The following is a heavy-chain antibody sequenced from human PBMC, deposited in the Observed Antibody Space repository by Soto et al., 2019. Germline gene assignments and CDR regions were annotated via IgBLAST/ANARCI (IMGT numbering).Heavy chain of an antibody. D-gene: IGHD4-17*01. V-gene: IGHV4-59*12. CDR3: ARDWITPYGDYPYNWFDP. J-gene: IGHJ5*02. CDR1: GGPISSYS. CDR2: ICDRGST. Sequence: SETLSLTCTVSGGPISSYSWSWIRQPPGKGLEWVGYICDRGSTNYSPSLKSRVTISVDTSKNHFSLKLSSVTAADTAVYSCARDWITPYGDYPYNWFDPWGQVTLVTVSS.